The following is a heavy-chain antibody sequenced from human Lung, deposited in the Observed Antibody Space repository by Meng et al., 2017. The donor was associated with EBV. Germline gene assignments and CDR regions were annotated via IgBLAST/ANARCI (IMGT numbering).Heavy chain of an antibody. CDR2: INTITGDP. D-gene: IGHD2-15*01. Sequence: QVQLVQSGAELKKPGASVKVSCGASGYTFTNYAINWVRQAPGQGLEWMGWINTITGDPTYAQGFTGRFVFSLDTSVSTAYLQISSLKAADTAVYYCARLYCSGGSCYTIDYWGQGTLVTVSS. J-gene: IGHJ4*02. CDR3: ARLYCSGGSCYTIDY. CDR1: GYTFTNYA. V-gene: IGHV7-4-1*02.